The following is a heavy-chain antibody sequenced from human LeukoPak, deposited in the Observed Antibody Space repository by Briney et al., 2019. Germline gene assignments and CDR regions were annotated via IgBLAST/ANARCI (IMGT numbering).Heavy chain of an antibody. Sequence: GASVKVSCKASGYTFTDYSMHWVRQAPGQGLEWMGWINANRGSTNYAQKFQGRVTMTTDTSISTAYMEVSRLRSEDTAVYYCTRVRIGQQLNIYYYYAMDGWGEACTVSASS. V-gene: IGHV1-2*02. CDR1: GYTFTDYS. J-gene: IGHJ6*01. D-gene: IGHD6-13*01. CDR2: INANRGST. CDR3: TRVRIGQQLNIYYYYAMDG.